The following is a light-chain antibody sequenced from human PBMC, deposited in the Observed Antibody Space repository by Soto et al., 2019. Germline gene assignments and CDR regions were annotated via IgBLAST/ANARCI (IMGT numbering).Light chain of an antibody. V-gene: IGKV2-28*01. CDR2: LGS. Sequence: EIVVTQSPLSLPATPGEPASISCRSSQSLLHSNGYNYLDWYLQKPGQSPQLLIYLGSNRASGVTDRFSGSGSGTDFTLKISRVEAEDVGVYYCMRTLQTPGSFGQGTRLEIK. CDR1: QSLLHSNGYNY. J-gene: IGKJ5*01. CDR3: MRTLQTPGS.